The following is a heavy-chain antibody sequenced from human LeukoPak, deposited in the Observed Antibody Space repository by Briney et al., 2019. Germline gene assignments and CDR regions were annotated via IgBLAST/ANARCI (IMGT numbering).Heavy chain of an antibody. J-gene: IGHJ6*03. CDR2: IYTRGTT. Sequence: SETLSLTCTVSGGSISSYYWSWLRQPAGKGLEWIGRIYTRGTTNYNPSLKRRATMSIDKSKKQFSLKLTSVTAADTAVYYCARGGSGWYQEYYYYYMDVWGKGTTVTVSS. V-gene: IGHV4-4*07. D-gene: IGHD6-19*01. CDR3: ARGGSGWYQEYYYYYMDV. CDR1: GGSISSYY.